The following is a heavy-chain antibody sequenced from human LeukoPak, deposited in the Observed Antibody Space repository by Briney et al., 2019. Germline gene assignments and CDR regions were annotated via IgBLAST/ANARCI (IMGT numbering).Heavy chain of an antibody. D-gene: IGHD1-1*01. CDR2: IYSGDSDN. V-gene: IGHV5-51*01. CDR3: ARAQKLDDAFDI. J-gene: IGHJ3*02. Sequence: GESLKISCQGSGYSFTSYWIGCVRQMPGKGLEWMGMIYSGDSDNRYSPSFPGQVNISADKSISTAYLQWSSLKASDTAMYYCARAQKLDDAFDIWGQGTMVTVSS. CDR1: GYSFTSYW.